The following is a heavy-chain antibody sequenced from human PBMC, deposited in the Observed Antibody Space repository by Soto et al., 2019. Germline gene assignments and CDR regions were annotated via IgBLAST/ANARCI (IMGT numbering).Heavy chain of an antibody. J-gene: IGHJ4*02. D-gene: IGHD1-1*01. CDR2: IYPGDSDT. V-gene: IGHV5-51*01. CDR1: GYSFTSYW. CDR3: ARQRAWNDAFDF. Sequence: GESLKISCKGSGYSFTSYWIGWVRQMPGKGLESMGIIYPGDSDTRYSPSFEGQVTFSADTSLSTAYLQWNSLKASDTATYYCARQRAWNDAFDFWGQGTLVTVSS.